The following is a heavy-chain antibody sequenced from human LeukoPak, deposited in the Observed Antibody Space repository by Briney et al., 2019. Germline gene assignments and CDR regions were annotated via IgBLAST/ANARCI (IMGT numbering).Heavy chain of an antibody. CDR1: GGSISSGGYY. J-gene: IGHJ4*02. Sequence: SETLSLTCTVSGGSISSGGYYWSWIRQHPGKGLEWIGYIYYSGSTYYNPSLKSRVTISVDTSKNQFSLKLSSVTAADTAVYYCARAGGITMVRGVPADFDYWSQGTLVTVSS. D-gene: IGHD3-10*01. V-gene: IGHV4-31*03. CDR3: ARAGGITMVRGVPADFDY. CDR2: IYYSGST.